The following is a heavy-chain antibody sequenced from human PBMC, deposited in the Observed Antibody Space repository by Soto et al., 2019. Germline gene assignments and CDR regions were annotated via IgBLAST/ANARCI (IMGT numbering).Heavy chain of an antibody. Sequence: AETLTLTCAVSGGSTSGFDWSWIRQAPGKGLEWIGAFCYSGSTKYYDPSLRSRVTMSVDPSTTNLYLKLRCVKAADAALYYCARDRWGANSYPKLWRFDTWCHGAMVTVSS. CDR3: ARDRWGANSYPKLWRFDT. J-gene: IGHJ5*01. CDR2: FCYSGST. CDR1: GGSTSGFD. V-gene: IGHV4-59*01. D-gene: IGHD5-18*01.